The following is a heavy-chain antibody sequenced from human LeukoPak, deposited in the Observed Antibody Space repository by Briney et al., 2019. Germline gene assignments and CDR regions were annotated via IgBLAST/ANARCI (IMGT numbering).Heavy chain of an antibody. V-gene: IGHV3-21*01. CDR2: IRTNSSYI. Sequence: PGGSLRLSCAASGFTFSSYTMNWVRQAPGKGLEWVSSIRTNSSYIYYADSVKGRFTIYRDNAKKPLYLQMNSLRAEDTVVYYCARDRGNQRGYYYYYMDVWGKGTTVTVSS. CDR3: ARDRGNQRGYYYYYMDV. CDR1: GFTFSSYT. J-gene: IGHJ6*03. D-gene: IGHD1-14*01.